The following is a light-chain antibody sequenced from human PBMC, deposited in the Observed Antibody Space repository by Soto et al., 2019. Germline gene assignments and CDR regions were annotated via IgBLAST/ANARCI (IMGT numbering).Light chain of an antibody. CDR3: QQRSNWPLT. Sequence: EVVLTQTPSTLSVSPGDRVTPSCRASQSVDINLAWYQQRAGQAPRLLVYGASTKATDMPGRFSGRGSGTEFTLTINNLQSEDFAVYYCQQRSNWPLTFGQGTKVDIK. J-gene: IGKJ1*01. CDR1: QSVDIN. V-gene: IGKV3-15*01. CDR2: GAS.